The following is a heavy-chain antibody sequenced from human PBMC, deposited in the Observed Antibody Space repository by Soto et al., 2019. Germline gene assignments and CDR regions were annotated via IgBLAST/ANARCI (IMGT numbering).Heavy chain of an antibody. D-gene: IGHD2-15*01. Sequence: VQLRQSGPGLVKPSGTLSLTCAVSGGSISSSNWWTWVRQAPGKGLEWIGEIYHSGNTYYNPSLKVPVTITVDKSNNPFSLKLTSVTAADTAVYYCATLPPRVVASLLPIPTWGQGTLVTVSS. CDR3: ATLPPRVVASLLPIPT. CDR2: IYHSGNT. V-gene: IGHV4-4*02. CDR1: GGSISSSNW. J-gene: IGHJ5*02.